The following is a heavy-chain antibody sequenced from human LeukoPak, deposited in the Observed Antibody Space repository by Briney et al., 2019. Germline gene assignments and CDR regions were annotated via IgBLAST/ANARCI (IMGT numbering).Heavy chain of an antibody. Sequence: GRSLRLSCAASGFTFDDYAMHWVRQAPGKGLEWVSGISWNSGSIGYADSVKGRFTISRDNAKNSLYLQMNSLRAEDTALYYCANSPTVTSPVDYWGQGTLVTVSS. J-gene: IGHJ4*02. CDR1: GFTFDDYA. V-gene: IGHV3-9*01. CDR2: ISWNSGSI. D-gene: IGHD4-4*01. CDR3: ANSPTVTSPVDY.